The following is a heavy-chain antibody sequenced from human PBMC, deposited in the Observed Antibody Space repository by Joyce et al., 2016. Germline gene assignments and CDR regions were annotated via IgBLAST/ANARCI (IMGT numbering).Heavy chain of an antibody. Sequence: EVQLVESGGGLVQPGRSLRHSCAVSGFTFDAYGMHWGRQSPGKGLGWVSGISWSSGSVDYADSVKGRFTISRDNAKNSLYLQMNSLRAEDTALYYCAKDLWGGDRSTYYAMDVWGQGTTVTVSS. J-gene: IGHJ6*02. V-gene: IGHV3-9*01. CDR3: AKDLWGGDRSTYYAMDV. CDR1: GFTFDAYG. D-gene: IGHD2-21*02. CDR2: ISWSSGSV.